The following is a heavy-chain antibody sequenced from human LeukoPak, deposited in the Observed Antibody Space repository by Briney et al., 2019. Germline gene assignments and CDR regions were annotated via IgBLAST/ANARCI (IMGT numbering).Heavy chain of an antibody. D-gene: IGHD6-19*01. CDR2: LSGSGITT. CDR3: AKGIYSSGWSYFDY. J-gene: IGHJ4*01. Sequence: GGALRLSCAASGFTVSNSAMSWVRQTPGKGLDWVSTLSGSGITTYYADSEKGRFTISRDNSKNTLYLQMNSLRAEDTAVYYCAKGIYSSGWSYFDYWGHGTLVTVSS. CDR1: GFTVSNSA. V-gene: IGHV3-23*01.